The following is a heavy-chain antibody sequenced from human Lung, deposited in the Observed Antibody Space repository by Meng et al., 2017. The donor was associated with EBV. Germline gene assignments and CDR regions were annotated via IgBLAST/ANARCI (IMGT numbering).Heavy chain of an antibody. CDR1: GGPVIIGGTY. V-gene: IGHV4-31*03. CDR2: IYYTGSS. Sequence: QGPLQMSAPCHVSLYHTLSLTYPVSGGPVIIGGTYWGWISQQPGKGLEWIGYIYYTGSSFYNPSLKSRVTISVDTSKNQFSLNLSSVTAADTAVYYCANAGRFGESLGDYWGQGILVTVSS. CDR3: ANAGRFGESLGDY. D-gene: IGHD3-10*01. J-gene: IGHJ4*02.